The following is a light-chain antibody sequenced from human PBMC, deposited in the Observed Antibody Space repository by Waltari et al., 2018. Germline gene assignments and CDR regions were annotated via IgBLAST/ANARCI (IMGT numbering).Light chain of an antibody. V-gene: IGKV3-20*01. CDR1: QSISKY. CDR2: AAS. J-gene: IGKJ1*01. CDR3: QNHERLPAT. Sequence: VLTQSPGTLSLSPGETATLSCRHSQSISKYLVWYQQRPGHAPRLLIYAASTRATGVPDRFSGSGYGTDFTLTISRLEPEDFAVYYCQNHERLPATFGQGTKVEIK.